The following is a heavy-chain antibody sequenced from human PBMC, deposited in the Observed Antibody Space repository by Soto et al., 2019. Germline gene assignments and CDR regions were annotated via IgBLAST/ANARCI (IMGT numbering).Heavy chain of an antibody. CDR3: ARAITTTAEILGVAFDI. D-gene: IGHD4-17*01. CDR2: IYYSGST. CDR1: GGSISSYY. J-gene: IGHJ3*02. V-gene: IGHV4-59*01. Sequence: QVQLQESGPGLVKPSETLSLTCTVSGGSISSYYWSWIRQPPGKGLEWIGYIYYSGSTNYNPSLKSRVTISVDTSKNQFSLKLSSVTAADTAVYYCARAITTTAEILGVAFDIWGQGTMVTVSS.